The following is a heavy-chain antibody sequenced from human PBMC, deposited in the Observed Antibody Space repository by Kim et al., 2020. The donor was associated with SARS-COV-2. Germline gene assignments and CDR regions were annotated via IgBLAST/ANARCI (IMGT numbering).Heavy chain of an antibody. D-gene: IGHD3-3*01. Sequence: ASVKVSCKLSGSALTKLGIHWVRQAPAIGLEWMGGFHPEHGKTIYAQKFQGRVSMTEDTSTDTAYMQLSSLSSEDTAVYYCATPGSIRIFGVVTVGGFDYWGQGTLVTVSS. J-gene: IGHJ4*02. CDR1: GSALTKLG. V-gene: IGHV1-24*01. CDR3: ATPGSIRIFGVVTVGGFDY. CDR2: FHPEHGKT.